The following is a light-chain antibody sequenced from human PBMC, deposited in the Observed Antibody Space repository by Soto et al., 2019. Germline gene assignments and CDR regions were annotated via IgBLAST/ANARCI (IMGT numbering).Light chain of an antibody. CDR2: GAS. CDR3: QQYTNWPPLT. V-gene: IGKV3D-15*01. J-gene: IGKJ4*01. CDR1: QSVSSN. Sequence: EIVMTQSPATLSVSAGERVTLSCRASQSVSSNLAWYQQKPGQAPRLLIYGASTRATGITARFSGSGSGTDFTLTITSLQSEDFAVYYCQQYTNWPPLTFGGGTKVEIK.